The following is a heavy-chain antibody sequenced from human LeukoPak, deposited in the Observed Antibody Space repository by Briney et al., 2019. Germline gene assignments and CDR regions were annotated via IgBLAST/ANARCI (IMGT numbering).Heavy chain of an antibody. J-gene: IGHJ4*02. CDR2: IYYSRST. D-gene: IGHD5-12*01. CDR3: ARKVYNGYAPFDY. V-gene: IGHV4-59*08. Sequence: SETLSLTCTVSGGSISSYSWSWIRQPPGKGLELIGYIYYSRSTYYNPSLKSRVTISVDTSKNQFSLKLSSVTAADTAVYYCARKVYNGYAPFDYWGQGTLVTVSS. CDR1: GGSISSYS.